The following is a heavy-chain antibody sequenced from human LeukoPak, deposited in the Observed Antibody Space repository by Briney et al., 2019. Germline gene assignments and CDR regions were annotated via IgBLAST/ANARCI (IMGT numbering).Heavy chain of an antibody. Sequence: SETLSLTCAVYGGSFSDYFWGWIRQPPGKGLEWIGEINHSGRTYYNPSLKSRVTISVDTSKNQFSLNLSSVTAADTAVYYCARDVVVVPAAINYGMDVWGQGTTVNVSS. J-gene: IGHJ6*02. CDR2: INHSGRT. D-gene: IGHD2-2*01. CDR3: ARDVVVVPAAINYGMDV. V-gene: IGHV4-34*01. CDR1: GGSFSDYF.